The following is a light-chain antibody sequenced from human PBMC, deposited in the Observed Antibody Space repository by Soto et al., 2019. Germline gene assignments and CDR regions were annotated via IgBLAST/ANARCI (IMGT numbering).Light chain of an antibody. Sequence: QSVLTQPPSVSGAPGQRVTISCTGGSSNIGAGYDVHWYQQLPGTAPKLLIYGNSNRPSGVPDRFSGSKSGTSASLAITGLQAEDEADYYCQSYDSSLSGVVFGGGTKRTV. CDR3: QSYDSSLSGVV. V-gene: IGLV1-40*01. J-gene: IGLJ2*01. CDR2: GNS. CDR1: SSNIGAGYD.